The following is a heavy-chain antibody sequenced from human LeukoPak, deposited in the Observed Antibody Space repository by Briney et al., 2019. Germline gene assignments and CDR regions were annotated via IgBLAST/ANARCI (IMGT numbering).Heavy chain of an antibody. CDR1: GGSISSSSYY. CDR2: IYYSGSP. CDR3: ARHVGFITMVRGVINNNWFDP. J-gene: IGHJ5*02. V-gene: IGHV4-39*01. Sequence: SETLSLTCTVSGGSISSSSYYWGWIRQPPGKGLEWIESIYYSGSPYYNPSLKSRVTISVDTSKKQFSLKLSSVTAADTAVYYCARHVGFITMVRGVINNNWFDPWGQGTLVTVSS. D-gene: IGHD3-10*01.